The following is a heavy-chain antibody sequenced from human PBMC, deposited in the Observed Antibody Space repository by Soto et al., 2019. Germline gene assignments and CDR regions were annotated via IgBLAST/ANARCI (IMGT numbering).Heavy chain of an antibody. CDR3: ARDGWAAAGTLPDYYYGMDV. D-gene: IGHD6-13*01. CDR1: GYTFTSYG. V-gene: IGHV1-18*04. CDR2: ISAYNGNT. J-gene: IGHJ6*02. Sequence: GPPVKVSCKASGYTFTSYGISWVRQAHGQGLEWMGWISAYNGNTNYAQKLQGRVTMTTDTSTSTAYMELRSLRSDDTAVYYCARDGWAAAGTLPDYYYGMDVWGQGTTVTVSS.